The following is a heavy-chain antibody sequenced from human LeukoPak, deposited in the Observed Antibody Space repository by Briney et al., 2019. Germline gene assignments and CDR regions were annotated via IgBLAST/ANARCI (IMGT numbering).Heavy chain of an antibody. J-gene: IGHJ4*02. CDR1: GGTFSSYA. D-gene: IGHD6-6*01. CDR2: INPSGGST. V-gene: IGHV1-46*01. CDR3: ARGKAAYSSSFEDY. Sequence: ASMKVSCKASGGTFSSYAISWVRQAPGQGLEWMGIINPSGGSTSYAQKFQGRVTMTRDTSTSTVYMELSSLRSEDTAVYYCARGKAAYSSSFEDYWGQGTLVTVSS.